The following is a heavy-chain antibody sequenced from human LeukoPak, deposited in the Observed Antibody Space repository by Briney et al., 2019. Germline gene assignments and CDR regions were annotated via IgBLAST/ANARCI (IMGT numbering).Heavy chain of an antibody. CDR2: IRYDGSNK. CDR1: GFTFSSYG. D-gene: IGHD3-10*01. CDR3: AKDRVGYYGSGSYFDY. Sequence: GGSLRLSCAASGFTFSSYGMHWDRQAPGKGLEWVAFIRYDGSNKYYADSVKGRFTISRDNSKNTLYLQMNSLRAEDTAVYYCAKDRVGYYGSGSYFDYWGQGTLVTVSS. J-gene: IGHJ4*02. V-gene: IGHV3-30*02.